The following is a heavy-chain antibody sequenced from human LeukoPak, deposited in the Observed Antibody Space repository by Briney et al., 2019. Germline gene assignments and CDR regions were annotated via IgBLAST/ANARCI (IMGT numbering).Heavy chain of an antibody. Sequence: SVKVSCKASGGTFSSYAISWVRQAPGQGLEWMGGIIPIFGTANYAQKFQGRVTITADESTSTVYMELSSLRSEDTAVYYCARDSIAVAGKDYWGQGTLVTVSS. CDR2: IIPIFGTA. V-gene: IGHV1-69*13. J-gene: IGHJ4*02. CDR3: ARDSIAVAGKDY. CDR1: GGTFSSYA. D-gene: IGHD6-19*01.